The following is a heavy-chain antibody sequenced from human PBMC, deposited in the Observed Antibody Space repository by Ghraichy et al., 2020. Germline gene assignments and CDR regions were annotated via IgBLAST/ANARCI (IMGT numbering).Heavy chain of an antibody. Sequence: ASVKVSCKASGYTFTSYDINWVRQATGQGLEWMGWMNPNSGNTGYAQKFQGRVTMTRNTSISTAYMELSSLRSEDTAVYYCARVFPGYSYGRGYYYYYYYMDVWGKGTTVTVSS. CDR1: GYTFTSYD. J-gene: IGHJ6*03. CDR3: ARVFPGYSYGRGYYYYYYYMDV. CDR2: MNPNSGNT. D-gene: IGHD5-18*01. V-gene: IGHV1-8*01.